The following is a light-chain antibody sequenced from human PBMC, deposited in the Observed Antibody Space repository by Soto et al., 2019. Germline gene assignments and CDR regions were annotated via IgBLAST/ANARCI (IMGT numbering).Light chain of an antibody. V-gene: IGKV1-5*03. Sequence: DIQIAQCPSTLSASVGDRITITCRASQTIINWLAWYQQKPGKAPKLLIYKASTLEGEVPSRFSGSGSETEFTLTINSLQPDDSATYYCQQYHTYWWTFGQGTKVDIK. J-gene: IGKJ1*01. CDR1: QTIINW. CDR3: QQYHTYWWT. CDR2: KAS.